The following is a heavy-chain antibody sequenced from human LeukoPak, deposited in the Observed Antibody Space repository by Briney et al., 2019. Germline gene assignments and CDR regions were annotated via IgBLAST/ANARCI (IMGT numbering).Heavy chain of an antibody. CDR3: ARRRIAAAGHNWFDP. CDR2: IIPIFGTA. D-gene: IGHD6-13*01. V-gene: IGHV1-69*06. Sequence: SVKVSCKASGGTFSSYAISWVRQAPGQGLEWMGGIIPIFGTANYAQKFQGRVTITADKSTSTAYMELSSLRSEDTAVYYCARRRIAAAGHNWFDPWGQGTLVTVSS. J-gene: IGHJ5*02. CDR1: GGTFSSYA.